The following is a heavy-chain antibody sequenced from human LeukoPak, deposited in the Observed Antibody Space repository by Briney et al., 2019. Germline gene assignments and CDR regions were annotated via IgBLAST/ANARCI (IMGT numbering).Heavy chain of an antibody. CDR3: ARDWLRLGY. Sequence: GGSLRLSCAASGFTVSSYEMNWVRQAPGKELEWVSYISSSGSVKFYADSVKGRFTISRDNAKNSLHLQMNSLKAEDTAVYYCARDWLRLGYWGQGTLVTVSS. D-gene: IGHD5-12*01. J-gene: IGHJ4*02. CDR2: ISSSGSVK. CDR1: GFTVSSYE. V-gene: IGHV3-48*03.